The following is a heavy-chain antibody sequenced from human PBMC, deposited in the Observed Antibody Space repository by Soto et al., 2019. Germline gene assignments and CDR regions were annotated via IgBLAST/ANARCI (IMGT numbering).Heavy chain of an antibody. CDR1: GFIFSSYA. D-gene: IGHD3-10*01. CDR2: ISHGGNEK. J-gene: IGHJ6*02. V-gene: IGHV3-30*18. CDR3: AKVSSDRGYYYFAMDV. Sequence: QVQLLESGGGVVQPGRSLRLSCAASGFIFSSYAMHWVRQAPGKGLAWVAVISHGGNEKYYADSVEGRFTISRDNSKHMVYLQMNGLRPEDTAVYYCAKVSSDRGYYYFAMDVWGQGPTVTVSS.